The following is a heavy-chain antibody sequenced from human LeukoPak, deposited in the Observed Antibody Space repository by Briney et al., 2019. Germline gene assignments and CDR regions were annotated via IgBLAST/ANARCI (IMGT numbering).Heavy chain of an antibody. CDR3: ARVPIRYCCGGSCPPQLDY. J-gene: IGHJ4*02. Sequence: PGGSLRLSCAASGFTFSSYWMHWVRQAPGKGLVWVSRINSDGSSTSYADSVKGRFTISRDNAKNTLYLQMNSLRAEDTAVYYCARVPIRYCCGGSCPPQLDYWGQGTLVTVSS. CDR1: GFTFSSYW. CDR2: INSDGSST. V-gene: IGHV3-74*01. D-gene: IGHD2-15*01.